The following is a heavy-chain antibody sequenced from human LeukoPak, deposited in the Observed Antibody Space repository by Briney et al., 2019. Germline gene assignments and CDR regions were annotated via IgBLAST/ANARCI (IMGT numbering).Heavy chain of an antibody. V-gene: IGHV3-23*01. J-gene: IGHJ6*02. D-gene: IGHD2-2*01. CDR2: ISNSGGST. Sequence: GGSLRLSCAASGFTFSTYAMSWVRQAPGKGLEWVSAISNSGGSTYYADSVKGRFTISRDNSRNTLYLQMNSLRAEDTAVYSCAKYLYQNYYYGMDVWGQGTTVTVSS. CDR1: GFTFSTYA. CDR3: AKYLYQNYYYGMDV.